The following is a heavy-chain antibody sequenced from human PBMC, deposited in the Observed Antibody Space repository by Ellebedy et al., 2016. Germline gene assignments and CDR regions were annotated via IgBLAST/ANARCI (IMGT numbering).Heavy chain of an antibody. CDR3: AKDLAYGDYGFDY. D-gene: IGHD4-17*01. Sequence: GESLKISXAASGFTFSSYAMSWVRQAPGKGLEWVSAISGSGGSTYYADSVKGRFTISRDNSKNTLYLQMNSLRAEDTAVYYCAKDLAYGDYGFDYWGQGTLVTVSS. V-gene: IGHV3-23*01. CDR2: ISGSGGST. CDR1: GFTFSSYA. J-gene: IGHJ4*02.